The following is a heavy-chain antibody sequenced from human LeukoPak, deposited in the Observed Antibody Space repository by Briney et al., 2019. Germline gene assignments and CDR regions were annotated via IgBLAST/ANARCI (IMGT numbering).Heavy chain of an antibody. D-gene: IGHD4-17*01. V-gene: IGHV6-1*01. CDR3: VRDPHGRGMDV. CDR2: SYYRSKWCN. CDR1: GDSVSSNSAS. J-gene: IGHJ6*02. Sequence: SQTLSLTCAISGDSVSSNSASWNWITHSPSTCLEWPGRSYYRSKWCNDYAVSVKSRITINPDTSTNHFSLQLNSVTPEDTAVYYCVRDPHGRGMDVWGQGTTVTVSS.